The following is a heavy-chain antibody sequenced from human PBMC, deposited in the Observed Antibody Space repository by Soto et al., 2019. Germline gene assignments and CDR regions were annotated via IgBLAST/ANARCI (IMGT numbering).Heavy chain of an antibody. D-gene: IGHD5-12*01. CDR3: ARAGTGGYSGYDVARTYWFDP. CDR2: IYTYGTA. Sequence: PGGALRLSCAASGFTVTNNYMSWVRQAPGKGLEWISLIYTYGTAHFADSVKGRFTISRDNSDNTLYLHMNSLRADDTAVYYCARAGTGGYSGYDVARTYWFDPWGQGTLVTVSS. J-gene: IGHJ5*02. V-gene: IGHV3-53*01. CDR1: GFTVTNNY.